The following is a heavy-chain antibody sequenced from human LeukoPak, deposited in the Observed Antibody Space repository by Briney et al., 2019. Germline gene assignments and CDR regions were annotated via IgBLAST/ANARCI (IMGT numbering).Heavy chain of an antibody. CDR1: GGTFSSYA. CDR2: IIPIFGTA. V-gene: IGHV1-69*05. Sequence: GASVKVSCKASGGTFSSYAISWVRQAPGQGLEWMGGIIPIFGTANYAQKFQGRATITTDESTSTAYMELSSLRSEDTAVYYCAVSSSPGFDYWGQGTLVTVSS. CDR3: AVSSSPGFDY. D-gene: IGHD6-6*01. J-gene: IGHJ4*02.